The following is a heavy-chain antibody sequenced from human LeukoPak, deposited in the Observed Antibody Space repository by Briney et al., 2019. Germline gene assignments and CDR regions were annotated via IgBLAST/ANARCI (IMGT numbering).Heavy chain of an antibody. CDR1: GGTFSSYA. Sequence: SVKVSCKASGGTFSSYAISWVRQAPGQGLEWMGGIIPIFGTANYAQKFQGRVTITADESTSTAYMELSSLRSEDTAVYYCARDVTNSGSRRPAAFYAFDIWGQGTMVTVSS. CDR2: IIPIFGTA. V-gene: IGHV1-69*13. D-gene: IGHD1-26*01. CDR3: ARDVTNSGSRRPAAFYAFDI. J-gene: IGHJ3*02.